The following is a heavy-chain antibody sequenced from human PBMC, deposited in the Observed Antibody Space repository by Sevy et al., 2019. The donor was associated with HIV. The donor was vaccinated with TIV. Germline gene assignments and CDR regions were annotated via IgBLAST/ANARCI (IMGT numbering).Heavy chain of an antibody. V-gene: IGHV3-11*01. J-gene: IGHJ2*01. Sequence: GSLRLSCAASGFTYSDYYMSWIRQAPGSGLEWISYISSRGSTIYYADSVKGRFTISRDNAKNSLFLQMNSLRAEDTAVYYCAREGSLRYFDLWGRGTLVTVSS. D-gene: IGHD3-10*01. CDR3: AREGSLRYFDL. CDR1: GFTYSDYY. CDR2: ISSRGSTI.